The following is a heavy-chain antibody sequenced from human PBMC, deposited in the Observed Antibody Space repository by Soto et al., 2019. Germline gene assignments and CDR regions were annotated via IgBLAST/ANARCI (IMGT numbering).Heavy chain of an antibody. CDR3: PTDPNYAVTVWGSHDSHEGF. CDR1: GFSFNDAW. Sequence: EAQLVESGGGLVKPGGSLRLSCAASGFSFNDAWMNWVRQVPGKGLEWVGHIKNKIDGGAPNYAASVKGRFTISRDDSKNMVYLQINSPKPDDTAVYYCPTDPNYAVTVWGSHDSHEGFWGQGTLVTVAS. V-gene: IGHV3-15*07. CDR2: IKNKIDGGAP. J-gene: IGHJ4*02. D-gene: IGHD3-16*01.